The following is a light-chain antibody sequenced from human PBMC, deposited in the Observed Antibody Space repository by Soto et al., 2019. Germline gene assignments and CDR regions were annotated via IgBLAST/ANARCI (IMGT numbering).Light chain of an antibody. CDR1: QGISSY. V-gene: IGKV1-8*01. CDR2: AAS. J-gene: IGKJ1*01. Sequence: AIRMTQSPSSFSASTGDRVTITCRASQGISSYLAWYQQKPGKAPKLLIYAASTLQSGVPSRFSGSGSGTDFTRTISCLQSDDFATYYCQNYNSYSEAFGQGTKVEIK. CDR3: QNYNSYSEA.